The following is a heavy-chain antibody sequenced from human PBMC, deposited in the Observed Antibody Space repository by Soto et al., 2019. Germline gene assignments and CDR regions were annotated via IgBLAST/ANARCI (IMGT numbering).Heavy chain of an antibody. Sequence: QVQLVESGGGVVKPGRSLRLSCAASGFTFSSYGMHWVRQAPGKGLEWVAVIWYDGSNKYYADSVKGRFTISRDNSKKTLYLQMNSLRADDTAVYYCASGVGGSSWFDYWGQGTLVTVSS. CDR3: ASGVGGSSWFDY. J-gene: IGHJ4*02. V-gene: IGHV3-33*01. D-gene: IGHD6-13*01. CDR1: GFTFSSYG. CDR2: IWYDGSNK.